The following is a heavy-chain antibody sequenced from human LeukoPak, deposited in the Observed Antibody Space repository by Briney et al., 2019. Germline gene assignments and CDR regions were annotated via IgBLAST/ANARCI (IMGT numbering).Heavy chain of an antibody. Sequence: GGSLRHSCAASEFTFSSYSMNWVRQAPGKGLEWVSSISSSSSYIYYADSVKGRFTISRDNAKNSLYLQMNSLRAEDTAVYYCARGVKGDSSSSLWGQGTLVTVSS. D-gene: IGHD6-6*01. CDR3: ARGVKGDSSSSL. J-gene: IGHJ4*02. CDR2: ISSSSSYI. V-gene: IGHV3-21*01. CDR1: EFTFSSYS.